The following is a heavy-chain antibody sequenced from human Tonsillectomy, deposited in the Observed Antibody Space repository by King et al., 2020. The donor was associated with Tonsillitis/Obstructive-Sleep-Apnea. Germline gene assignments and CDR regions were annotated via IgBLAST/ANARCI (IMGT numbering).Heavy chain of an antibody. D-gene: IGHD3-22*01. CDR2: ISNDGSNK. CDR1: GFTFSSYG. CDR3: AKDRTHYYDSSCYYDFFYY. Sequence: VQLVESGGGVVQPGRSLRLSCAASGFTFSSYGMHWVRQAPGKGLEWVAVISNDGSNKYYADSVKGRFTISRDNSKNTLYLQMNSLRAEDTAVYYCAKDRTHYYDSSCYYDFFYYCGQGTLVTVSS. V-gene: IGHV3-30*18. J-gene: IGHJ4*02.